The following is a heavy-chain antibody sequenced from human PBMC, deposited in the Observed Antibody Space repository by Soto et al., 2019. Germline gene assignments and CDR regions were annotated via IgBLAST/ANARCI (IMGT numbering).Heavy chain of an antibody. CDR2: IYRIGST. CDR3: ARTMSGLNAESFDF. D-gene: IGHD2-8*01. CDR1: GGSISSGAHY. V-gene: IGHV4-31*03. J-gene: IGHJ4*02. Sequence: PSETLSLTCIVSGGSISSGAHYWSWIRQHTGKGLEWLGYIYRIGSTYYNPSLKSRPSISVDTSKNQFSLRLTSVTAADTAVYYCARTMSGLNAESFDFWGQGTLVTVSS.